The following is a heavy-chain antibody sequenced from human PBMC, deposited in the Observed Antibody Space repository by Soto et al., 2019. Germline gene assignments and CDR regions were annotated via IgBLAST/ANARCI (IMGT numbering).Heavy chain of an antibody. Sequence: PGGSLRLSCGASGFTFSSYSMNWVRKAPGKGLECMSRISTIDRTLFYADSGKARFTIARDNAKNSLYPQMNRRRAEDTAVYYCARSYYDSSASYACYGMDVWGQGTTVTVSS. D-gene: IGHD3-22*01. CDR1: GFTFSSYS. CDR3: ARSYYDSSASYACYGMDV. CDR2: ISTIDRTL. J-gene: IGHJ6*02. V-gene: IGHV3-48*01.